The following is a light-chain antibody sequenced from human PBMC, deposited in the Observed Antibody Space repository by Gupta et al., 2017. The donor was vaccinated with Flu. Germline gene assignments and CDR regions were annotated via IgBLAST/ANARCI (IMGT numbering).Light chain of an antibody. V-gene: IGLV3-21*02. J-gene: IGLJ2*01. CDR3: QVWDSSNLPVV. Sequence: GNNIGSKRVHWYQKKPGQAPVLVVYDDRARPSGIPERLSGSNSGNTATLTITGVEAGDEADYYCQVWDSSNLPVVFGGGTKLTVL. CDR1: NIGSKR. CDR2: DDR.